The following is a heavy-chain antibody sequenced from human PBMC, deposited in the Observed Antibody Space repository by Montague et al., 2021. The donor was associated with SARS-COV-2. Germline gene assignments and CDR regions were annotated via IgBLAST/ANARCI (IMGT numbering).Heavy chain of an antibody. CDR1: GGSISSSSYY. V-gene: IGHV4-39*01. CDR3: ARQGPFTMIVGNIFDF. CDR2: INYSGST. D-gene: IGHD3-22*01. J-gene: IGHJ4*02. Sequence: SETLSLTCTVSGGSISSSSYYWGWMRQRTGKGLDWIGCINYSGSTYYNPSLKSPVTINVNTTKNQLSLKLSSVTAADTDEYYSARQGPFTMIVGNIFDFWGQGTLVTVSS.